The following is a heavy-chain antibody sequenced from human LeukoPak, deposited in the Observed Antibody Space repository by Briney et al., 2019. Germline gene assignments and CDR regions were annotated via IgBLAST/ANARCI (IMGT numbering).Heavy chain of an antibody. V-gene: IGHV4-59*01. D-gene: IGHD5-18*01. CDR3: AREKPGVDTAMGGFDH. J-gene: IGHJ4*02. CDR1: GGSISSYY. CDR2: IYYSGST. Sequence: PSETLSLTCTVSGGSISSYYWSWIRQPPGKGLEWIGYIYYSGSTNYNPSLKSRVTISVDTSKNQFSLKLSSVTAADTAVYYCAREKPGVDTAMGGFDHWGQGTLVTVSS.